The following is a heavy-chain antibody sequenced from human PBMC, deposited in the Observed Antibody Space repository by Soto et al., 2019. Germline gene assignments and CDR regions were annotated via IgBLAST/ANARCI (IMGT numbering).Heavy chain of an antibody. V-gene: IGHV3-23*01. D-gene: IGHD5-12*01. CDR2: ISGSGGST. Sequence: PGGSLRLSCAASGFTFSSYAMSWVRQAPGKGLEWVSAISGSGGSTYYADSVKGRFTISRDNSKNTLYLQMNSLRAEDTAVYYSAKERASGYDSVNWFDPWGQGTLVTVSS. CDR1: GFTFSSYA. CDR3: AKERASGYDSVNWFDP. J-gene: IGHJ5*02.